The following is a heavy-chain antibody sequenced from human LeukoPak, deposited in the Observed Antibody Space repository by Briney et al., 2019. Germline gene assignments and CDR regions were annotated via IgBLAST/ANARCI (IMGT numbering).Heavy chain of an antibody. CDR2: IKQDGSEK. J-gene: IGHJ4*02. CDR1: GFTFSSYW. D-gene: IGHD5-24*01. V-gene: IGHV3-7*01. CDR3: ARDLTRDGYNRPLGY. Sequence: GGSLRLSCAASGFTFSSYWMTWVRQAPGKGLQWVANIKQDGSEKYYVDSVKGRFTISRDNAKSSLYLQMNSLRAEDTAVYYCARDLTRDGYNRPLGYWGQGTLVTVSS.